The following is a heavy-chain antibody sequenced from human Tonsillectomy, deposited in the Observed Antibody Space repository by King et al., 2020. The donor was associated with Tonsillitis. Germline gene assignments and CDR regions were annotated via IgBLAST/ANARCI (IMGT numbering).Heavy chain of an antibody. D-gene: IGHD3-16*01. Sequence: VQLVQSGGGVVQPGRSLRLSCAASRFTFSNFGMHWVRQAPGKGLEWVAVISYDGSNKYYADSVKGRFNISRDNSKNTLYLQMNSLRAEDTAVYYCARPEVTPHKYYYYGMDVWGQGTTVTVSS. CDR3: ARPEVTPHKYYYYGMDV. J-gene: IGHJ6*02. CDR2: ISYDGSNK. V-gene: IGHV3-33*05. CDR1: RFTFSNFG.